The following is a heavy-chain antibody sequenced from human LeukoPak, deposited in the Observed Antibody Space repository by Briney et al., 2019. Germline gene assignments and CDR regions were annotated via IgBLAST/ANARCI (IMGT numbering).Heavy chain of an antibody. V-gene: IGHV4-34*01. Sequence: PSETLSLTCAVYGGSFSGYYWSWIRQPPGKGLEWIGEINHNGSTYYNPSLKSRVTISVDTSKNQFSLKLSSVTAADTAVYYCARLIRVMRFSNWFDPWGQGTLVTVSS. CDR2: INHNGST. CDR1: GGSFSGYY. D-gene: IGHD3-16*01. J-gene: IGHJ5*02. CDR3: ARLIRVMRFSNWFDP.